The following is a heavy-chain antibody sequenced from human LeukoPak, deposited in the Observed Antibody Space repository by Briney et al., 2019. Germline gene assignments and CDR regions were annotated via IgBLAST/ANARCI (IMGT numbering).Heavy chain of an antibody. Sequence: PLASVKVSCKASGYSFATYAISWVRQAPGQGLEWMGWINPNSGGTNYAQKFQGRVTMTRDTSISTAYMELSRLRSDDTAVYYCAREDSWSNPFDYWGQGTLVTVSS. J-gene: IGHJ4*02. D-gene: IGHD6-13*01. CDR2: INPNSGGT. CDR3: AREDSWSNPFDY. V-gene: IGHV1-2*02. CDR1: GYSFATYA.